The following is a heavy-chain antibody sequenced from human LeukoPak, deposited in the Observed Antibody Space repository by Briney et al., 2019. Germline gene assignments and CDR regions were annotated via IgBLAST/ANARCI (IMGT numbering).Heavy chain of an antibody. D-gene: IGHD2-2*01. CDR3: AKDIGPAATYFDY. CDR2: ISWNSGSI. J-gene: IGHJ4*02. V-gene: IGHV3-9*01. CDR1: WIPFDYYA. Sequence: SLELSLSGSWIPFDYYAMHLVRAAPGKGLGWVSGISWNSGSIGYADSVKGRFTISRDNAKNPLYLQMNSLRAEDTALYYCAKDIGPAATYFDYWGQGTLVTVSS.